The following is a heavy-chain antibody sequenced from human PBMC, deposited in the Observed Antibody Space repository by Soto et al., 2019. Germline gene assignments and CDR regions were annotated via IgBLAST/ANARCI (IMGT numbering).Heavy chain of an antibody. CDR2: IYYSGST. CDR3: ASKQSVLGAFDI. V-gene: IGHV4-30-4*01. J-gene: IGHJ3*02. Sequence: SETLSLTCTVSGGSIRSGDYYWSWIRQPPGKGLEWIGYIYYSGSTYYNPSLKSRVTISVDTSKNQFSLKLSSVTAADTAVYYCASKQSVLGAFDIWGQGTMVTISS. D-gene: IGHD3-3*02. CDR1: GGSIRSGDYY.